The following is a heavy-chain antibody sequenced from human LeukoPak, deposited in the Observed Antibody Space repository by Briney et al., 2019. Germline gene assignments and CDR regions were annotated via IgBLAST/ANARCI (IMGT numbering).Heavy chain of an antibody. CDR2: MNPNSGNT. Sequence: ASVKVSCKASGYTFTSYGINWVRQATGQGLEWMGWMNPNSGNTGYAQKFQGRVTMTRNTSISTAYMELSSLRSEDTAVYYCARGGYVTMVRGVIITQPYYYYYYMDVWGKGTTVTISS. V-gene: IGHV1-8*02. CDR1: GYTFTSYG. CDR3: ARGGYVTMVRGVIITQPYYYYYYMDV. J-gene: IGHJ6*03. D-gene: IGHD3-10*01.